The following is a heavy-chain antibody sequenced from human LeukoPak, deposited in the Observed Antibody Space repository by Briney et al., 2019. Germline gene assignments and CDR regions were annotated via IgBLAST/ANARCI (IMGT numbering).Heavy chain of an antibody. V-gene: IGHV3-23*01. CDR3: ATNSPRVSAAGY. CDR2: ISGGGGTP. D-gene: IGHD2-15*01. Sequence: PGGSLRLSCAASGFTFSSYAMSWVRQAPGKGLEWVSTISGGGGTPYYADSVKGRFTISRDNAKNSLYLQMNSLRAEDTAVYYCATNSPRVSAAGYWGQGTLVTVSS. J-gene: IGHJ4*02. CDR1: GFTFSSYA.